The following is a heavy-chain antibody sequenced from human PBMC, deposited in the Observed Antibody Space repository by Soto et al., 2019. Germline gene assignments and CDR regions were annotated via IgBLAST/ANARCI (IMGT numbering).Heavy chain of an antibody. J-gene: IGHJ4*02. CDR3: ARIGWGGDS. CDR1: GGSVRTGSYH. V-gene: IGHV4-61*01. D-gene: IGHD7-27*01. CDR2: IPNNGSP. Sequence: PSDTLSLSYRVSGGSVRTGSYHWSWIRQPPGKGLEWIGFIPNNGSPDYNPSLKSRVVVSIDRSKNQFSLKVNSVTAADTAVYFCARIGWGGDSWGQGTLVTVSS.